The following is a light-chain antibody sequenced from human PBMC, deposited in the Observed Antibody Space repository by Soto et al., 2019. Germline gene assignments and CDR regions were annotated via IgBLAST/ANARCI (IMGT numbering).Light chain of an antibody. Sequence: DIQMTQSPSSLSASVGDRVTITCRASQSMSNYLNWYQQKPGKAPSLLIYDASTLESGVPSRFSGGGSGTEFTLTINNLQPDDLATYICQQYKSYSTFGRGTKVDI. CDR3: QQYKSYST. V-gene: IGKV1-5*01. CDR1: QSMSNY. CDR2: DAS. J-gene: IGKJ1*01.